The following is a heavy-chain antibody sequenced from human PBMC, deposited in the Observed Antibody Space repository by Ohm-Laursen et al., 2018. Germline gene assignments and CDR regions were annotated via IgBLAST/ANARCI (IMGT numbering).Heavy chain of an antibody. J-gene: IGHJ4*02. CDR2: ISGSGGST. Sequence: SLRLSCAASGFTFSSYAMSWVRQAPGKGLEWVSTISGSGGSTYYADSVKGRFTISRDNSKNTLYLQMNSLRAEDTAVYYCASVAIWFGESFDYWGQGTLVTVYS. V-gene: IGHV3-23*01. CDR3: ASVAIWFGESFDY. D-gene: IGHD3-10*01. CDR1: GFTFSSYA.